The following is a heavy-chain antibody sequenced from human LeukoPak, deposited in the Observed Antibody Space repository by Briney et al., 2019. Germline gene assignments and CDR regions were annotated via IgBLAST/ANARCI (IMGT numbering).Heavy chain of an antibody. CDR3: ARINEVGATQIY. D-gene: IGHD1-26*01. CDR1: GDSISNSRYY. CDR2: IYYSGST. J-gene: IGHJ4*02. Sequence: PSETLSLTCTVSGDSISNSRYYWGWIRHPPGTALEWIGSIYYSGSTYYNPSLKSRVTISVDTSKNQFSLKLSSVTAADTAVYYCARINEVGATQIYWGQGTLVTVSS. V-gene: IGHV4-39*07.